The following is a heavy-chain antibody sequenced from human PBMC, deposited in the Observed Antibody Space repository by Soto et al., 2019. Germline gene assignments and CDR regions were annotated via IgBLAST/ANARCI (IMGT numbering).Heavy chain of an antibody. Sequence: SETLSLTCTVSGGSISSGGYYWSWIRQHPGKGLEWIGYIYYSGSTYYNPSLKSRVTISVDTSKNQFSLKLSSVTVADTAVYYCARGGGYYYGMDVWGQGTTVTVSS. V-gene: IGHV4-31*03. CDR3: ARGGGYYYGMDV. CDR2: IYYSGST. CDR1: GGSISSGGYY. J-gene: IGHJ6*02. D-gene: IGHD3-3*01.